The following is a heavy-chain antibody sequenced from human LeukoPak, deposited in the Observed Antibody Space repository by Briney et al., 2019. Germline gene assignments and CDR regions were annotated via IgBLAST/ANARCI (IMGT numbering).Heavy chain of an antibody. Sequence: GGSLRLSCAASGFTFSTYTMNWVRQAPGKGLEWVSSISSSSSYIGYADSVKGRFTISRDNAKNSLYLQMNSLRAEDTAMYYCARDPTTRVERGWFDPWGQGTLVTVSS. J-gene: IGHJ5*02. V-gene: IGHV3-21*01. CDR2: ISSSSSYI. D-gene: IGHD1/OR15-1a*01. CDR3: ARDPTTRVERGWFDP. CDR1: GFTFSTYT.